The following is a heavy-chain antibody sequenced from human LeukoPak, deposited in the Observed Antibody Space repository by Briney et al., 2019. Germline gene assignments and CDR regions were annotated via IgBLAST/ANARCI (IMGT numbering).Heavy chain of an antibody. CDR1: GYTFTSYG. Sequence: ASVKVSCKASGYTFTSYGISSVRQAPGQGLEWMGWISAYNGNTNYAQKFQGRVTMTTDTSTSTAYMELRSVRSDDTAVYYCARDPADYYYYYGMDVWGQGTTVTVSS. CDR3: ARDPADYYYYYGMDV. V-gene: IGHV1-18*01. J-gene: IGHJ6*02. D-gene: IGHD2-2*01. CDR2: ISAYNGNT.